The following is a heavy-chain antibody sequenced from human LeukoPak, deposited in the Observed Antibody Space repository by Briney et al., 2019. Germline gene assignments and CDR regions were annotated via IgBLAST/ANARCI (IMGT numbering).Heavy chain of an antibody. CDR3: ARDGGYSSGRYDGYYYYGMDV. Sequence: PGGSLRLSCAASGFTVSTNYMNWVRQAPGKGLEWVSVIYISGSTDYADSVKGRFTISRDNSKNTLYLQMNSLRVEDTAVYYCARDGGYSSGRYDGYYYYGMDVWGQGTTVTVSS. CDR1: GFTVSTNY. V-gene: IGHV3-53*01. D-gene: IGHD6-19*01. J-gene: IGHJ6*02. CDR2: IYISGST.